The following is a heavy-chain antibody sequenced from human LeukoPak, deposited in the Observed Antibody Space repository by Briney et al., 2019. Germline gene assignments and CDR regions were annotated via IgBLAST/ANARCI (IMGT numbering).Heavy chain of an antibody. CDR2: ISWNSGSI. V-gene: IGHV3-9*01. Sequence: PGGSLRLSCAASRFTFDDYAMHWVRQAPGKVLEWVSGISWNSGSIGYADSVKGRFTISRDNAKNSLYLQMNSLRAEDTALYYCAKDTDPDSSGYLGWYFDLWGRGTLVTVSS. CDR1: RFTFDDYA. J-gene: IGHJ2*01. D-gene: IGHD3-22*01. CDR3: AKDTDPDSSGYLGWYFDL.